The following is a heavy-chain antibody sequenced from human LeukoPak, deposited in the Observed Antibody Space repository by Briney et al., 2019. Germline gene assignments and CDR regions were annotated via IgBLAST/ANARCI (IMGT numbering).Heavy chain of an antibody. CDR3: ARGGDYNPGYFDY. V-gene: IGHV4-38-2*01. CDR1: GYSISSGHY. Sequence: SETLSLTCAVSGYSISSGHYWGWIRQPPGKGLEWIGTMYHGGSTFHNPSLKSRVTISIETSKNQFSLRLSSVTAADTAVYYCARGGDYNPGYFDYWGQGTLVTVSS. D-gene: IGHD3-10*01. J-gene: IGHJ4*02. CDR2: MYHGGST.